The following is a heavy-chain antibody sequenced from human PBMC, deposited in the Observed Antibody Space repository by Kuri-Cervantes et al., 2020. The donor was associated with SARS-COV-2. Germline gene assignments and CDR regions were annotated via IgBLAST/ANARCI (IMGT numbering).Heavy chain of an antibody. D-gene: IGHD3-10*01. CDR1: GGSFSGYY. CDR3: ARGQRITMVRGVMGFDY. J-gene: IGHJ4*02. CDR2: INHSGST. Sequence: SETLSLTCAVYGGSFSGYYWSWIRQPPGKGLEWIGEINHSGSTNYNPSLKSRVTISVDTSKNQSSLKLSSVTAADTAVYYCARGQRITMVRGVMGFDYWGQGTPVTVSS. V-gene: IGHV4-34*01.